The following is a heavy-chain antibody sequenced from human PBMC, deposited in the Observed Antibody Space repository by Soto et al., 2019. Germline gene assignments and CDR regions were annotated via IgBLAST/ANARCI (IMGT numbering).Heavy chain of an antibody. Sequence: PSETLSLTCAVYGGSFSGYYWSWIRQPPGKGLEWIGEINHSGSTNYNPSLKSRVTISVDTSKNQFSLKLSSVTAADTAVYYCAGTLRLPTRYYYYGMDVWGQGTTVTSP. CDR3: AGTLRLPTRYYYYGMDV. CDR1: GGSFSGYY. V-gene: IGHV4-34*01. D-gene: IGHD5-12*01. CDR2: INHSGST. J-gene: IGHJ6*02.